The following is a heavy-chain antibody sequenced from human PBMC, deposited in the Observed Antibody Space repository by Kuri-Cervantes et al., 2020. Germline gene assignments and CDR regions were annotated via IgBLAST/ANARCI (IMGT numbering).Heavy chain of an antibody. J-gene: IGHJ3*02. D-gene: IGHD6-6*01. CDR2: INHSGST. CDR3: ARSKGIAARRTRGDAFDI. CDR1: GGSFSGYY. V-gene: IGHV4-34*01. Sequence: GSLRLSCAVYGGSFSGYYWSWIRQPPGKGLEWIGEINHSGSTNYNTSLKSRVTISVDTSKNQFSLKLSSVTAADTAVYYCARSKGIAARRTRGDAFDIWGQGTMVTVSS.